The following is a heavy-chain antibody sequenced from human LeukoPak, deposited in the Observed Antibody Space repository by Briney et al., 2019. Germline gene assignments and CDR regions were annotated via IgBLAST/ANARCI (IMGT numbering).Heavy chain of an antibody. V-gene: IGHV4-39*01. Sequence: SETLSLTCTVSGGSISSSSYYWGWIRQPPGKGLEWIGSIYYSGNTYYNPSLKSRVTISVDTSKNQFSLKLSSVTAADTAVYYCARRLTMVRGVINAGFDPWGQGTLVTVSS. CDR1: GGSISSSSYY. J-gene: IGHJ5*02. D-gene: IGHD3-10*01. CDR2: IYYSGNT. CDR3: ARRLTMVRGVINAGFDP.